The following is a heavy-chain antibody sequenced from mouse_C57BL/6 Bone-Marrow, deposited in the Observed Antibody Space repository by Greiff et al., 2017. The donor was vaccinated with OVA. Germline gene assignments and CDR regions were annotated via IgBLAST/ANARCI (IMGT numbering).Heavy chain of an antibody. Sequence: VQLQQPGAELVMPGASVKLSCKASGYTFTSYWMHWVKQRPGQGLEWIGEIDPSDSYTNYNQKFKGKSTLTVDKSSSTAYMQLSSLTSGDSAVDYCAREEGDSSGYWFAYGGRGTLVTVSA. D-gene: IGHD3-2*02. CDR1: GYTFTSYW. V-gene: IGHV1-69*01. CDR3: AREEGDSSGYWFAY. J-gene: IGHJ3*01. CDR2: IDPSDSYT.